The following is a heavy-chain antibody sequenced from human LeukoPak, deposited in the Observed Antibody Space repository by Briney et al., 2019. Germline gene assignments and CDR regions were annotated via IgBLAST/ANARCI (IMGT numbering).Heavy chain of an antibody. D-gene: IGHD1-14*01. Sequence: PSETLSLTCTVSGGSISSTYSWGWIRQPPGRGLEWIGTIYHSGSTYYNPSLKTRVTISVDTSKTQFSLNLTSLTAADTAVYYCARDRKYYYHMDVWGKGTTVTVS. V-gene: IGHV4-39*07. J-gene: IGHJ6*03. CDR1: GGSISSTYS. CDR2: IYHSGST. CDR3: ARDRKYYYHMDV.